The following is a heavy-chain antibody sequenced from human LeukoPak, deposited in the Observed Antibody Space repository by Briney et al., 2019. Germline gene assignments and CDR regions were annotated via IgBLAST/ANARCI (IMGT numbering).Heavy chain of an antibody. D-gene: IGHD1-26*01. CDR2: IYSGGST. J-gene: IGHJ4*02. CDR3: ARSIVGATGYGIFDY. V-gene: IGHV3-53*01. Sequence: PGGSLRLSCAASGFTVSSNYMSWVRQAPGKGLEWVSVIYSGGSTYYADSVKGRFTISRDNSKNTLYLQMNSLRAEDTAVYYCARSIVGATGYGIFDYWGQGTLVTVSS. CDR1: GFTVSSNY.